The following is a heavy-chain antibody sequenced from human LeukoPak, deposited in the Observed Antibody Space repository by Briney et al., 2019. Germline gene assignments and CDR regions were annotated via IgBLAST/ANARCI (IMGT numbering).Heavy chain of an antibody. CDR1: GFTFSSYS. CDR2: ISSSSYTI. Sequence: GGSLRLSCAASGFTFSSYSMNWVRQAPGKGLEWVSYISSSSYTIYYADSVKGRFTISRDNARNSLYLQMNNLRAEDTAVYYCAREGPRNHDILTGSFDYWGQGSLVTVSS. D-gene: IGHD3-9*01. CDR3: AREGPRNHDILTGSFDY. J-gene: IGHJ4*02. V-gene: IGHV3-48*01.